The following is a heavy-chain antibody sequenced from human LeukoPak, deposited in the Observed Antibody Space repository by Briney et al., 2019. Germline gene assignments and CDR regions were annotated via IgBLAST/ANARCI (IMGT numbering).Heavy chain of an antibody. V-gene: IGHV3-21*01. CDR1: GFTFNAYS. CDR2: ISSSGDYI. CDR3: ARDGVPAYYYAMDV. D-gene: IGHD3-16*01. Sequence: GGSLRLSCAASGFTFNAYSMNWVRQAPWEGLEWVSSISSSGDYIYYADSLKGRSTISRDNAKNSLFLQMNSLRAEDTAVYYCARDGVPAYYYAMDVWGQGTTVTVSS. J-gene: IGHJ6*02.